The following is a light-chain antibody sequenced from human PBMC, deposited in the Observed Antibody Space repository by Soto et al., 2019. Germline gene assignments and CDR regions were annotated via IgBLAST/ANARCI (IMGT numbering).Light chain of an antibody. CDR2: EVS. Sequence: QSVLTQPASVSGSPGQSITISCTGTNSDVGGYDYVSWYQQHPGKAPKLLIFEVSNRPSGVSNRFSGSKSGKTASLTISGLQAEDEADYYCSSYISSSTRTYVFGTGTKLTVL. CDR1: NSDVGGYDY. CDR3: SSYISSSTRTYV. V-gene: IGLV2-14*01. J-gene: IGLJ1*01.